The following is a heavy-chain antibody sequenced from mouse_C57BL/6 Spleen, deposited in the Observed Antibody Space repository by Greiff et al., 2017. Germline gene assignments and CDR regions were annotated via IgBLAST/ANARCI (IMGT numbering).Heavy chain of an antibody. V-gene: IGHV1-37*01. D-gene: IGHD2-3*01. CDR1: GYSFTGYF. CDR3: ARSTYDGYYFDY. CDR2: INPYNGDS. J-gene: IGHJ2*01. Sequence: VQLQQSGPELVKPGASVKISFKASGYSFTGYFMKWVKQSHGKSLEWIGRINPYNGDSFYKQKFKGKATLTVYKSSSTAHMELLSLASEDFAVYYCARSTYDGYYFDYWGQGTTLTVSS.